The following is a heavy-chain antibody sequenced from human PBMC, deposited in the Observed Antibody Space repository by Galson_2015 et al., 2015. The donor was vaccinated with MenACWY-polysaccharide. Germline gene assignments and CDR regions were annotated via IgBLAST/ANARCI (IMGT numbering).Heavy chain of an antibody. CDR1: GFVFSSSW. D-gene: IGHD3-22*01. Sequence: SLRLSCAGSGFVFSSSWMHWVRQAPGMGLVWVSRINIDGSVTNYADSVKGRFTVSRDNAKNTLYLQMNSLRAEDTALYYCARESHHDSSGYPDYWGQGTLVTVSS. CDR2: INIDGSVT. V-gene: IGHV3-74*01. CDR3: ARESHHDSSGYPDY. J-gene: IGHJ4*02.